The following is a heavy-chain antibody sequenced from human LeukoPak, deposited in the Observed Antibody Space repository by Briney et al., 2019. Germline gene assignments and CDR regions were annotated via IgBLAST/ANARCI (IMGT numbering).Heavy chain of an antibody. V-gene: IGHV3-7*01. CDR3: ARAAPAAGSHYLFDS. D-gene: IGHD6-13*01. CDR1: GFTFSRFW. Sequence: GGSLRLSCAASGFTFSRFWMTWVRQAPGKGLEWVASIKEDGAEQYYVDSVKGRFTISRDNAKTSLFLKINSLRAEDTAVYFCARAAPAAGSHYLFDSWGQGTLVTVSS. J-gene: IGHJ4*02. CDR2: IKEDGAEQ.